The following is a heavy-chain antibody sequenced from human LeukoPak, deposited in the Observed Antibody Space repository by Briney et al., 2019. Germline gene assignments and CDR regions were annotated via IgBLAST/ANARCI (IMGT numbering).Heavy chain of an antibody. J-gene: IGHJ4*02. D-gene: IGHD5-18*01. V-gene: IGHV1-46*01. CDR2: INPTGGST. CDR1: GYTFTSYY. CDR3: ARDSGYSYGHPLGI. Sequence: RASVKVSCKASGYTFTSYYMHWVRQAPGQGLEWMGLINPTGGSTGYAQKFQGRVTMTRDMSTSTDYMELSSLRSDDTAVYYCARDSGYSYGHPLGIWGQGTLVTVSS.